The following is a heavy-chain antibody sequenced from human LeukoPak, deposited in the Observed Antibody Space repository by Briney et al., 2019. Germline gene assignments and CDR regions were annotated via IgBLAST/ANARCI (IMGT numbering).Heavy chain of an antibody. CDR3: AREVPDSIGYYFDY. D-gene: IGHD3-22*01. V-gene: IGHV4-59*01. Sequence: SETLSLTCAVYGGSFSGYYWSWIRQPPGKGLEWIGFISYSGYTNYNPSLKSRVTISVDTSKNQFSLKLSSVTAADTAVYHCAREVPDSIGYYFDYWGQGTLVTVSS. CDR2: ISYSGYT. CDR1: GGSFSGYY. J-gene: IGHJ4*02.